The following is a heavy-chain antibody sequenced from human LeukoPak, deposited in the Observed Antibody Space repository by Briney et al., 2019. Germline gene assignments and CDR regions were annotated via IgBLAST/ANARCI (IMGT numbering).Heavy chain of an antibody. V-gene: IGHV3-23*01. D-gene: IGHD6-19*01. J-gene: IGHJ4*02. CDR3: ANSKVADFHY. CDR2: ITGSGGST. Sequence: PGGSLRLSCTASGFTFNLYAMTWVRQAPGKGLEWVSAITGSGGSTYYADSVKGRFTISRDNSKNTVYLQMNNLRVDDTAVYYCANSKVADFHYWGQGTRVTVSS. CDR1: GFTFNLYA.